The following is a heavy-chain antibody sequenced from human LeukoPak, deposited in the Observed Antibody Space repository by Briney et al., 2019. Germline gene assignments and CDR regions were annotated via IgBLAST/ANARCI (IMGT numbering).Heavy chain of an antibody. CDR2: INHSGST. CDR3: ARGVPRYFDY. Sequence: SETLSLTCAVYGGSFNGYYWSWIRQPPGKGLEWIGEINHSGSTNYNPSLKSRVTISVDTSKNQFSLKLSSVTAADTAVYYCARGVPRYFDYWGQGTLVTVSS. D-gene: IGHD4/OR15-4a*01. J-gene: IGHJ4*02. V-gene: IGHV4-34*01. CDR1: GGSFNGYY.